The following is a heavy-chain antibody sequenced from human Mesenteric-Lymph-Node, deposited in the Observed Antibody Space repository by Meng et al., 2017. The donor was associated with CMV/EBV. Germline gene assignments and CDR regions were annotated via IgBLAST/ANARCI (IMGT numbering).Heavy chain of an antibody. J-gene: IGHJ6*02. CDR3: ARAGGFGSYSGMDV. Sequence: SETLSLTCTVSAGSITGYFWSWIRQPPGKALEWIGYIHSDGSTKYKPSLKSRVTISVDTSKNQFSLKVTSVTAADTAVYYCARAGGFGSYSGMDVWGQGTAVTVSS. D-gene: IGHD3-10*01. V-gene: IGHV4-59*01. CDR1: AGSITGYF. CDR2: IHSDGST.